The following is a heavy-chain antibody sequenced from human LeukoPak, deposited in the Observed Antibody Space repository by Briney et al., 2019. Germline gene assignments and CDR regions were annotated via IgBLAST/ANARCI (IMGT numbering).Heavy chain of an antibody. J-gene: IGHJ4*02. CDR2: IRSKAYGGTT. CDR3: TSSSPVYCSSTSCYAQRRNFDY. V-gene: IGHV3-49*03. Sequence: GSLRLSCTASGFTFGDYAMSWFRQAPGKGLEWVGFIRSKAYGGTTEYAASVKGRFTISRDDSKSIAYLQMNSLKTEDTAVYYCTSSSPVYCSSTSCYAQRRNFDYWGQGTLVTVSS. CDR1: GFTFGDYA. D-gene: IGHD2-2*01.